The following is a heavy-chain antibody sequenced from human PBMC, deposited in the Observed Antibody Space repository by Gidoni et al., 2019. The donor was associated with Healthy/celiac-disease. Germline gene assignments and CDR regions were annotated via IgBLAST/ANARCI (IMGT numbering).Heavy chain of an antibody. V-gene: IGHV4-38-2*01. D-gene: IGHD6-13*01. CDR2: IYHSGST. J-gene: IGHJ4*02. Sequence: QVQLQESCPGLVKPSETLSLTCAVSGYSISSGYYWGWIRQPPGKGLEWIGSIYHSGSTYYNPSLKSRVTISVDTSKNQFSLKLSSVTAADTAVYYCAGCIAAAGTSYSPPDYWGQGTLVTVSS. CDR3: AGCIAAAGTSYSPPDY. CDR1: GYSISSGYY.